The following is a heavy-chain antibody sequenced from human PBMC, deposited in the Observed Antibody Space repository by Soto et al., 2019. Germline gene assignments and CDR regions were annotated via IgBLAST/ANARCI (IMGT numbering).Heavy chain of an antibody. Sequence: GGSLRLSCAASGFTFSSYWMHWVRQAPGKGLVWVSRINSDGSSTSYADSVKGRFTISRDNAKNTLYLEMNSLRAEDTAVYYCANTRVVRGSSPGRYYYYYMDVWGKGTTVTVSS. D-gene: IGHD3-10*02. CDR3: ANTRVVRGSSPGRYYYYYMDV. CDR2: INSDGSST. J-gene: IGHJ6*03. V-gene: IGHV3-74*01. CDR1: GFTFSSYW.